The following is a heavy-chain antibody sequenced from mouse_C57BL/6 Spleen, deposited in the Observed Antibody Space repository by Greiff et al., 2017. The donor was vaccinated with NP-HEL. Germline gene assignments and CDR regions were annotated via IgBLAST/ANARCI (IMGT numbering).Heavy chain of an antibody. CDR1: GYSFTDYN. CDR2: INPNYGTT. V-gene: IGHV1-39*01. Sequence: EVQLQQSGPELVKPGASVKISCKASGYSFTDYNMNWVKQSNGKSLEWIGVINPNYGTTSYNQKFKGKATLTVDQSYSTAYMQLNSLTSEDSAVYYCARGDYYGSSYVGYFDVWGTGTTVTVSS. D-gene: IGHD1-1*01. CDR3: ARGDYYGSSYVGYFDV. J-gene: IGHJ1*03.